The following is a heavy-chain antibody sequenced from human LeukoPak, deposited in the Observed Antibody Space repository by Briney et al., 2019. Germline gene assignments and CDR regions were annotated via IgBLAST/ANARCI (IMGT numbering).Heavy chain of an antibody. CDR2: ISSRSSYI. Sequence: GGSLRLSCAASGFTFSSYSMNWVRQAPGKGLEWVSSISSRSSYIYYADSVKGRFTISRDNAKNSLYLQMNTLRAEDTAIYYCAKGSSGSRPYYFDYWGQGTLVTVSS. V-gene: IGHV3-21*04. D-gene: IGHD3-22*01. CDR1: GFTFSSYS. CDR3: AKGSSGSRPYYFDY. J-gene: IGHJ4*02.